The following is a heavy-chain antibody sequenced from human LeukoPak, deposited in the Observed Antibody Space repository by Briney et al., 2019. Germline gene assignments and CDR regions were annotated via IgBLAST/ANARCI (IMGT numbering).Heavy chain of an antibody. D-gene: IGHD6-6*01. CDR1: GGSFSGFL. CDR2: INHSGGT. J-gene: IGHJ2*01. Sequence: SETLSLTCAVYGGSFSGFLWRWLRQPPGKGLEWIGEINHSGGTNYNPSLKSRLTISLDTYRNQFYLNLRSVTAADTAVYYCARRTPARFSWYFDLWGRGTLVTVSS. CDR3: ARRTPARFSWYFDL. V-gene: IGHV4-34*01.